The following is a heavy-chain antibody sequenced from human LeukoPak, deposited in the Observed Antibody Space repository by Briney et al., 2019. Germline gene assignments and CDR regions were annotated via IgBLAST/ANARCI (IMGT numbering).Heavy chain of an antibody. CDR2: IYMSGST. J-gene: IGHJ3*02. D-gene: IGHD6-13*01. Sequence: PSETLSLTCTVSGGSISSYYWSWIRQPAGKGLEWIGRIYMSGSTNYNSSLKSRVNMSVDTSKNQFSLDLSSVTAADTAVYYCAREAGSSWSRGLDIWGQGTVVTGSS. CDR1: GGSISSYY. V-gene: IGHV4-4*07. CDR3: AREAGSSWSRGLDI.